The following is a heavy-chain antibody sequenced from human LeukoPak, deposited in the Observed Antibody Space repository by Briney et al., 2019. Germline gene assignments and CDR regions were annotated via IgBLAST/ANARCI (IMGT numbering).Heavy chain of an antibody. CDR3: ARHADGVTIFDY. CDR1: GGSFSGYY. D-gene: IGHD4-17*01. J-gene: IGHJ4*02. V-gene: IGHV4-34*01. Sequence: ETLSLTCAVYGGSFSGYYWSWIRQPPGKGLEWIGEINHSGSTNYNPSLKSRVTISVDTSKNQFSLKLSSVTAADTAVYYCARHADGVTIFDYWGQGTLVTVSS. CDR2: INHSGST.